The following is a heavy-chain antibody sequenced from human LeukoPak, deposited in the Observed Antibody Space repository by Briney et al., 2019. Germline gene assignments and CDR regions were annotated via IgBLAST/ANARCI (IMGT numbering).Heavy chain of an antibody. D-gene: IGHD6-13*01. J-gene: IGHJ4*02. CDR2: ISFYGGNK. CDR3: ARGRAGIAAAGFDY. CDR1: GFPFNMSA. Sequence: GSPLTLPCATSGFPFNMSAMHGLRLAPGKGLDWVAVISFYGGNKFYADSVKGRFPISRDNHKNTLYLQMNSLGRDDTSVYFCARGRAGIAAAGFDYWGQGTLVTVSS. V-gene: IGHV3-30-3*01.